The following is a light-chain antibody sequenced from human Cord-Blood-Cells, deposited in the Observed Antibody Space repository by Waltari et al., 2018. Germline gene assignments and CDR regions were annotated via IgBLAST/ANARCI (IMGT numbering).Light chain of an antibody. Sequence: QSALTQPASVSGSPGPSITIPCTGTSSDVGGYNYVSWYQQHPGKAPKLMIYDVSNRPSGVSNRFSGSKSGNTASLTISGLQAEDEADYYCSSYTSSSTYVVFGGGTKLTVL. V-gene: IGLV2-14*01. CDR2: DVS. CDR3: SSYTSSSTYVV. CDR1: SSDVGGYNY. J-gene: IGLJ2*01.